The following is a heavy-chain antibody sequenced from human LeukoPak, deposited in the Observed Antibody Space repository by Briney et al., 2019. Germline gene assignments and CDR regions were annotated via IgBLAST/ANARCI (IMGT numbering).Heavy chain of an antibody. CDR1: GYSFTSYC. D-gene: IGHD3-16*02. V-gene: IGHV5-51*01. J-gene: IGHJ3*02. Sequence: GESLKISCKGSGYSFTSYCIGWVRQMPGKGLEWMGIIYPGDSDTRYSPSFQGQVTISADKSISTAYLQWSSLKASDTAMYYCARRRKYYDYVWGSYRSVYAFDIWGQGTMVTVSS. CDR3: ARRRKYYDYVWGSYRSVYAFDI. CDR2: IYPGDSDT.